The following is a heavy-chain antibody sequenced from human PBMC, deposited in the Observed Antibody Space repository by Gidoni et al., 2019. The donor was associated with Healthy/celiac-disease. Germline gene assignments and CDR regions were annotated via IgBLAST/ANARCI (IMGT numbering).Heavy chain of an antibody. Sequence: HVQLLQSGAEVKKPGASVKLSCQASGYTFTSYGISWVRQAPGQGLEWMGWISAYNGNTNYAQKLQGRVTMTTDTSTSTAYMELRSLRSDDTAVYYCARECSSTSCYNYWGQGTLVTVSS. CDR1: GYTFTSYG. J-gene: IGHJ4*02. CDR2: ISAYNGNT. D-gene: IGHD2-2*01. CDR3: ARECSSTSCYNY. V-gene: IGHV1-18*01.